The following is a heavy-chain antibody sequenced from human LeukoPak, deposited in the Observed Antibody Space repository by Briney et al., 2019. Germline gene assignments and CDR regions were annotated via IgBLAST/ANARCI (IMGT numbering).Heavy chain of an antibody. Sequence: GGSLRLSCAASGFTFSSYEMNWVRQATGKGLEWVSYISSSGSTIYYADSVKGRFTVSRDNAKHSLYLQMHSLRAEDTAVYYCARDGSQWLDNVFDIWGQGTMVTVSS. CDR2: ISSSGSTI. D-gene: IGHD6-19*01. J-gene: IGHJ3*02. CDR3: ARDGSQWLDNVFDI. V-gene: IGHV3-48*03. CDR1: GFTFSSYE.